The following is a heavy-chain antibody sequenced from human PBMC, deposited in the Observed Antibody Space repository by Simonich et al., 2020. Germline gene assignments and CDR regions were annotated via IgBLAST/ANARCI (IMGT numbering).Heavy chain of an antibody. V-gene: IGHV4-34*01. CDR3: ARPLGIIWAFDI. D-gene: IGHD3-16*01. J-gene: IGHJ3*02. CDR2: INHREST. Sequence: QVQLQQWGAGLLKPSETLSLTCAVYGGSFSGYYWSWIRQPPGKGREWIGEINHRESTNYNPSLKSRVTISVDTSKNQFSLKLSSVTAADTAVYYCARPLGIIWAFDIWGQGTMVTVSS. CDR1: GGSFSGYY.